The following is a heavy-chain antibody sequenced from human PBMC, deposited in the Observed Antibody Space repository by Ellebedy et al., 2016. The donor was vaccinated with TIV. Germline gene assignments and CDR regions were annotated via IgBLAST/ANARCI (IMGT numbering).Heavy chain of an antibody. J-gene: IGHJ3*02. CDR3: ARETFNDVDLIVWGVLDI. V-gene: IGHV3-66*01. Sequence: GESLKISCAASGLSVTSTYMSWVRQAPGKGLEWVSVIHTGGDTYYADSVKGRFTMSRDNSKNTLHPQINSVRVEDTAVYYCARETFNDVDLIVWGVLDIWGQGTMVTVSS. CDR1: GLSVTSTY. D-gene: IGHD3-22*01. CDR2: IHTGGDT.